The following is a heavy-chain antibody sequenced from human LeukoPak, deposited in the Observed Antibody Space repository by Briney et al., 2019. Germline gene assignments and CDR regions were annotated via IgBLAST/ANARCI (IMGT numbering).Heavy chain of an antibody. J-gene: IGHJ5*02. CDR1: GXTXXXYA. CDR3: AKALGVSAGNFDP. CDR2: ISWNSGSI. V-gene: IGHV3-9*01. D-gene: IGHD3-10*01. Sequence: AXGXTXXXYAMHWVRQAPGKGLEWVSGISWNSGSIDYADSVKGGFTICRENDKKCMDLQMNSLRAEDTALYYCAKALGVSAGNFDPWGQGTLVTVSS.